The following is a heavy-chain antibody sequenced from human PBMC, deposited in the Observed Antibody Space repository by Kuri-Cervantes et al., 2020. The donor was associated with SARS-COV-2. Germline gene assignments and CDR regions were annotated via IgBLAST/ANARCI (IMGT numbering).Heavy chain of an antibody. V-gene: IGHV3-23*01. CDR1: GFTFSSYA. CDR3: VKVDSGYYYGGGNY. Sequence: GGSLRLSCAASGFTFSSYAMSWVRQAPGKGLEWVSAISGSGGSTYYADSVKGRFTISRDNSKNTLYLQMNSLRAEDTAVYYCVKVDSGYYYGGGNYWGQGTLVTVSS. CDR2: ISGSGGST. J-gene: IGHJ4*02. D-gene: IGHD3-22*01.